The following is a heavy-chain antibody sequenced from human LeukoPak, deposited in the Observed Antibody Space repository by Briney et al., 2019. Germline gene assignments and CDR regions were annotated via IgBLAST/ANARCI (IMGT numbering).Heavy chain of an antibody. CDR1: GFTFSSYD. Sequence: GGSLRLSCAASGFTFSSYDMHWVRQATGKGLEWVSAIGTAGDTYYPGSVKGRFTISRENAKNSLYLQMNILRAGDTAVYYCAREVPDLGAFDIWGQGTMVTVSS. CDR3: AREVPDLGAFDI. CDR2: IGTAGDT. J-gene: IGHJ3*02. V-gene: IGHV3-13*01.